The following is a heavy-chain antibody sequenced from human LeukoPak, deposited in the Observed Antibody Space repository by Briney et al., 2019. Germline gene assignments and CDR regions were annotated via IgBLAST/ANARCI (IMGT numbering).Heavy chain of an antibody. V-gene: IGHV3-23*01. CDR3: ARALTGYSSGWGAFDI. CDR2: ISGSGGST. J-gene: IGHJ3*02. Sequence: PGGSLRLSCAASGFTFNNYAMSWVRQAPGKGPERLSAISGSGGSTTDADSVKGRFTTSRDNSKSTLYLQMNSLRAGDTAVYYCARALTGYSSGWGAFDIWGQGTMVTVSS. CDR1: GFTFNNYA. D-gene: IGHD6-19*01.